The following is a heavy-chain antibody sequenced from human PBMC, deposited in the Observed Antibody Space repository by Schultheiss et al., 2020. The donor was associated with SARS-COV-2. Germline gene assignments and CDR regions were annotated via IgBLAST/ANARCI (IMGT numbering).Heavy chain of an antibody. D-gene: IGHD3-22*01. CDR1: GFTFSSYG. J-gene: IGHJ4*02. CDR2: IWYDGSNK. CDR3: ARDPGPYDSSGPTDY. Sequence: GGSLRLSCAASGFTFSSYGMHWVRQAPGKGLEWVAVIWYDGSNKFYADSVKGRFTISRDNSKNTLYLQMNSLRAEDTAVYYCARDPGPYDSSGPTDYWGQGTLVTSPQ. V-gene: IGHV3-33*08.